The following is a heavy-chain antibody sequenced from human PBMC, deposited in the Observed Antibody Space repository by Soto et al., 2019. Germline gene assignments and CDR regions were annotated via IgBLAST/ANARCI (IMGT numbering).Heavy chain of an antibody. CDR1: GYSFTSYD. Sequence: ASVKVSCNASGYSFTSYDINWVRQATGQGLEWMGWMNPNSGSTDYAQRFQGRVTMTRNTSIGTAYMELSSLRSEDTAVYYCAREHSSSWRFDYWGQGTLVTVSS. V-gene: IGHV1-8*01. J-gene: IGHJ4*02. CDR2: MNPNSGST. D-gene: IGHD6-13*01. CDR3: AREHSSSWRFDY.